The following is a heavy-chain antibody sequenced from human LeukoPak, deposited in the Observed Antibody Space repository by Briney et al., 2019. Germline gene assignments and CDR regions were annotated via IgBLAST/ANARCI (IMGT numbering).Heavy chain of an antibody. Sequence: GGSLRLSCAASGFTFNNYAMNWVRQAPGKGLEWLSFIYTGGDTYYADSVKGRFTISRHDSKNTVYLQMNSLRAEDTAVYYCARDPPITGDYGMDVWGQGTTVTVSS. CDR2: IYTGGDT. V-gene: IGHV3-53*04. J-gene: IGHJ6*02. D-gene: IGHD1-14*01. CDR1: GFTFNNYA. CDR3: ARDPPITGDYGMDV.